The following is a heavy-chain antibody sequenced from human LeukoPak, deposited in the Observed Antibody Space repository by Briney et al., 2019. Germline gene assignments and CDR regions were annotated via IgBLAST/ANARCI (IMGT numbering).Heavy chain of an antibody. J-gene: IGHJ3*01. CDR1: GFTFDDYG. Sequence: GGSLRLSCAASGFTFDDYGVSWVRHAPGKGLEWVSGITWNGGNTGFGDSVKGRFTISRDNAKNSLYLQMNNLRAEDTALYYCARRIAVAGGGIAFDLWGQGTMVTVSS. V-gene: IGHV3-20*04. CDR2: ITWNGGNT. D-gene: IGHD6-19*01. CDR3: ARRIAVAGGGIAFDL.